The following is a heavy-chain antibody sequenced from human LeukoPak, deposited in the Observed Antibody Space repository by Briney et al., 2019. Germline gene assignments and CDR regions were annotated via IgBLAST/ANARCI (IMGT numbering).Heavy chain of an antibody. CDR3: AKATTRGYSNYVNYYGMDV. Sequence: GGSLRLSCAVSGFTFSSYAVSWVRQAPGKGLEWVSAISGSGGSTYYADSVKGRFTISRDNSKNTLYLQMNSLRAEDTAVYYCAKATTRGYSNYVNYYGMDVWGQGTTVTVSS. CDR1: GFTFSSYA. D-gene: IGHD4-11*01. V-gene: IGHV3-23*01. CDR2: ISGSGGST. J-gene: IGHJ6*02.